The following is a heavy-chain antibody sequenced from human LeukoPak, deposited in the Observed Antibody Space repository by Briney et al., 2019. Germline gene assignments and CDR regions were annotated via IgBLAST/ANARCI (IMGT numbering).Heavy chain of an antibody. V-gene: IGHV3-23*01. J-gene: IGHJ4*02. CDR2: ISGSGGST. CDR1: GFTFSSHA. CDR3: AKPLPKYCTNGVCYFDY. Sequence: PGGSLRLSCAASGFTFSSHAMSWVRQAPGKGLEWVSAISGSGGSTYYADSVKGRFTISRDNSKNTLYLQMNSLRAEDTAVYYCAKPLPKYCTNGVCYFDYWGQGTLVTVSS. D-gene: IGHD2-8*01.